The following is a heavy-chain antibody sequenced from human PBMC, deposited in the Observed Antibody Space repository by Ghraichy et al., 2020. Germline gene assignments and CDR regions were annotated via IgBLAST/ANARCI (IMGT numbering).Heavy chain of an antibody. D-gene: IGHD2-2*01. J-gene: IGHJ3*02. CDR2: IFYTWLT. CDR1: GDSINSGGHY. V-gene: IGHV4-31*03. CDR3: ARDLYASSGVLFDI. Sequence: SETLSLTCTVSGDSINSGGHYWSWLRQHPGKGLEWIGYIFYTWLTDYNPSLKSRTTISIDTSKNQFSLKLTSVTAADTAIYFWARDLYASSGVLFDIWGQGTRVTVYS.